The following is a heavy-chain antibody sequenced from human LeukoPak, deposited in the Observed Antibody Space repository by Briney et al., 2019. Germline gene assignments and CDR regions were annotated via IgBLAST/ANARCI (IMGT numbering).Heavy chain of an antibody. Sequence: GGSLRLSCAASGFTFSDHYMSWIRQAPGKGLEWVSYISSSGSTIYYADSVKGRFTISRDNAKNSLYLQMSSLRADDTAVYYCSKKGQSEDYGKPGWGQGTLVTVSS. J-gene: IGHJ4*02. D-gene: IGHD4-17*01. CDR3: SKKGQSEDYGKPG. CDR2: ISSSGSTI. CDR1: GFTFSDHY. V-gene: IGHV3-11*01.